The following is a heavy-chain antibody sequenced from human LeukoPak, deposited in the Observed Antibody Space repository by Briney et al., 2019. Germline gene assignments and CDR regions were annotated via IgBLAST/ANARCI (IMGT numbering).Heavy chain of an antibody. CDR2: IYYSGST. D-gene: IGHD6-13*01. CDR1: GGSISSNNYY. V-gene: IGHV4-39*01. J-gene: IGHJ6*02. CDR3: ARPGIAAAGSFGMDV. Sequence: SETLSLTCTFSGGSISSNNYYWGWIRQPPGKWLLCIGSIYYSGSTYYNPSLKSRVTISVDTSKNQFSLKLSSVTAADTAVYYCARPGIAAAGSFGMDVWGQGTTVTVSS.